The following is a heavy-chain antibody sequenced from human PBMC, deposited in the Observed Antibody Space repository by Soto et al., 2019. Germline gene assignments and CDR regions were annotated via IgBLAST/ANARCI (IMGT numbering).Heavy chain of an antibody. V-gene: IGHV3-23*01. CDR2: ISNGGDRV. J-gene: IGHJ5*02. D-gene: IGHD2-21*01. CDR1: GFTFSIYE. Sequence: PGGSLRLSCAASGFTFSIYEMNWFRQAPWKGLEWVSWISNGGDRVFYADSVKGRFTISRDNSKNTLYLQMSSLRDEDTALYYCAKDAVYNDGLWLMDSWGQGTLVTVSS. CDR3: AKDAVYNDGLWLMDS.